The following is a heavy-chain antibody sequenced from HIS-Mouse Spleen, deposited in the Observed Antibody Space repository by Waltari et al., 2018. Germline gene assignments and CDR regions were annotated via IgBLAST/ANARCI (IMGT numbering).Heavy chain of an antibody. V-gene: IGHV4-39*07. CDR3: ARDRPVHIVVVPAGGVVHYYYGMDV. J-gene: IGHJ6*02. D-gene: IGHD2-2*01. CDR2: IYYSGST. CDR1: GGSISSSSYY. Sequence: QLQLQESGPGLVKPSETLSLTCTVSGGSISSSSYYWGWMRQPPGKGREGVGSIYYSGSTYYNPSLKSRVTISVDTSKNQFSLKLSSVTAADTAVYYCARDRPVHIVVVPAGGVVHYYYGMDVWGQGTTVTVSS.